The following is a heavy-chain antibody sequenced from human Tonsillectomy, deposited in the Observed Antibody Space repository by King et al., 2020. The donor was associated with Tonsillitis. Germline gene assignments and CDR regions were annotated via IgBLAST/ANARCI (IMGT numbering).Heavy chain of an antibody. J-gene: IGHJ5*02. V-gene: IGHV4-4*02. CDR3: SRAVAGSTWFDT. D-gene: IGHD6-19*01. CDR2: IYPTGST. Sequence: QMQLQESGPGLVKPAGTLSLTCAVSGGSISRSYWWTWVRQSPENGLEWIGEIYPTGSTNYNPSLRSRAVISMDKTRNQFLLSLNSVTAADTAVYYCSRAVAGSTWFDTWGQGTLVSVSS. CDR1: GGSISRSYW.